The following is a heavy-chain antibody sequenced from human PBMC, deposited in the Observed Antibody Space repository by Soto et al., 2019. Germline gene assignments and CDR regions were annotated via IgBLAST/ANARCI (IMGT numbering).Heavy chain of an antibody. Sequence: ASVNVSCKVSGYTLTELSMHWVRQAPGKGLEWMGGFDPEDGETIYAQKFQGRVTMTEDTSTDTAYMELSSLRSEDTAVYYCATVKSRIVVYYGSGRTNWFDPWGQGTLVTVSS. J-gene: IGHJ5*02. CDR1: GYTLTELS. D-gene: IGHD3-10*01. V-gene: IGHV1-24*01. CDR3: ATVKSRIVVYYGSGRTNWFDP. CDR2: FDPEDGET.